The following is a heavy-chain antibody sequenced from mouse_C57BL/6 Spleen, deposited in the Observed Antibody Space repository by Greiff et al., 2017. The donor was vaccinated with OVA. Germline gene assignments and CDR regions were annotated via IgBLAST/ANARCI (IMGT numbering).Heavy chain of an antibody. Sequence: EVQLQQSGPELVKPGASVKISCKASGYTFTDYYMNWVKQSHGKSLEWIGDINPNNGGTSYNQKFKGKATLTVDKSYSTAYMELRSLTSEDTAVYDCARAGGFITTVVDPLYCDYGGQGTTRTVSS. CDR2: INPNNGGT. CDR3: ARAGGFITTVVDPLYCDY. D-gene: IGHD1-1*01. J-gene: IGHJ2*01. CDR1: GYTFTDYY. V-gene: IGHV1-26*01.